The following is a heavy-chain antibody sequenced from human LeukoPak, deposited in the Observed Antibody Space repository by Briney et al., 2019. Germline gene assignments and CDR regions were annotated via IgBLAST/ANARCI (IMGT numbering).Heavy chain of an antibody. J-gene: IGHJ6*03. D-gene: IGHD3-9*01. Sequence: ASVKVSCKASGYTFTGYYMHWVRQAPGQGLEWMGWINPNSGGTNYAQKFQGRVTMTRDTSISTAYMELRSLRSDDTAVHYCARRGHYDILTGYSYYMDVWGKGTTVTISS. CDR2: INPNSGGT. V-gene: IGHV1-2*02. CDR1: GYTFTGYY. CDR3: ARRGHYDILTGYSYYMDV.